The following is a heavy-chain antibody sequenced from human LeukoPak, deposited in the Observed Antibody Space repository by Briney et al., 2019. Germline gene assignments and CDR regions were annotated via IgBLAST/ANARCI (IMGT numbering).Heavy chain of an antibody. CDR3: ARDEIAAPHGGY. CDR2: ISWNSGSI. J-gene: IGHJ4*02. Sequence: GRSLRLSCAASGFTFDDYAMHWVRQAPGKGLEWVSGISWNSGSIGYADSVKGRFTISRDNAKNSLYLQMNSLRAEDTALYYCARDEIAAPHGGYWGQGTLVTVSS. CDR1: GFTFDDYA. V-gene: IGHV3-9*01. D-gene: IGHD6-13*01.